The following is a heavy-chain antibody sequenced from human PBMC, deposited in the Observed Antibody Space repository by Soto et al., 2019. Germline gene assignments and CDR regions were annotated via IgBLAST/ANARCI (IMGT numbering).Heavy chain of an antibody. D-gene: IGHD6-19*01. Sequence: QVQLVESGGGVVQPGRSLRLSCAATGFSFSNYGRHWVRQAPGKGLEWVAVISYDGSNKYYADSVKGRFTISRENSKNTMFLQMNGLKPEDLAVLYSSIETAYSSGRSLTNNYAFDIWGQGTMITVS. J-gene: IGHJ3*02. V-gene: IGHV3-30*03. CDR3: SIETAYSSGRSLTNNYAFDI. CDR2: ISYDGSNK. CDR1: GFSFSNYG.